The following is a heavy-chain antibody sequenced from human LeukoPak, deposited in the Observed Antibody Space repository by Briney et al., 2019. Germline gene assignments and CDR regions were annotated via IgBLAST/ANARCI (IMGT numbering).Heavy chain of an antibody. CDR1: GYTFTNYY. V-gene: IGHV1-46*01. CDR3: ARKDDYGLDY. D-gene: IGHD4-17*01. CDR2: INPSVGST. Sequence: ASVKVSCKASGYTFTNYYMHWVRQAPGQGLEWMGIINPSVGSTTYAQKFQGRVTMTRDTSTNTVYMELSSLRSEDTAVYYCARKDDYGLDYWGQGTLVTVSS. J-gene: IGHJ4*02.